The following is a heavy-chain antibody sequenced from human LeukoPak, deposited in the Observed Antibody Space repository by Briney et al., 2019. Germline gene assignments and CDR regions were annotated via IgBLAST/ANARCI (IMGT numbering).Heavy chain of an antibody. D-gene: IGHD2-15*01. CDR2: INHSGST. J-gene: IGHJ6*03. V-gene: IGHV4-34*01. CDR3: ARGVVVAATGYYYYYMDV. CDR1: GGSFSGYY. Sequence: SETLSLTCAVYGGSFSGYYWSWIRQPPGKGLEWIGEINHSGSTNYNPSLKSRVTISVDTSKNQFSLKLSSVPAADTAVYYCARGVVVAATGYYYYYMDVWGKGTTVTVSS.